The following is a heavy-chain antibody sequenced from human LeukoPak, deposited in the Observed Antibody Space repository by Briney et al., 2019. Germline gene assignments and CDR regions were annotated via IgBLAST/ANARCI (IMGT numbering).Heavy chain of an antibody. Sequence: PSETLSLTCAVSGDAINSGGYFWTWVRQPPGKGLECIGYFANTAFAYYNPSLKNRVIMSLDTSKNQFSLKLSSVTAADTAVYYCARRKPYRIAAAGTIWFDPWGQGTLVTVSS. CDR1: GDAINSGGYF. CDR3: ARRKPYRIAAAGTIWFDP. J-gene: IGHJ5*02. D-gene: IGHD6-13*01. V-gene: IGHV4-30-4*07. CDR2: FANTAFA.